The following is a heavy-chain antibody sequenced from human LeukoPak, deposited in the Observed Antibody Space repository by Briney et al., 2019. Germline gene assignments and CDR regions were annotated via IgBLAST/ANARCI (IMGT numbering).Heavy chain of an antibody. CDR3: ARLVEGHTQYYDFWSGYYTIDAFDI. J-gene: IGHJ3*02. V-gene: IGHV3-21*01. CDR2: ISSSSSYI. D-gene: IGHD3-3*01. Sequence: PGGTLRLSCAASGFTFSSYGMSWVRQAPGKGLEWVSSISSSSSYIYYADSVKGRFTISRDNAKNSLYLQMNSLRAEDTAVYYCARLVEGHTQYYDFWSGYYTIDAFDIWGQGTMVTVSS. CDR1: GFTFSSYG.